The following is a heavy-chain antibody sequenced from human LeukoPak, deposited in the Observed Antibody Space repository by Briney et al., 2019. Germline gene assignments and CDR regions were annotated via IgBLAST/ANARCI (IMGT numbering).Heavy chain of an antibody. CDR3: TTYRLDDAFDM. J-gene: IGHJ3*02. CDR2: IKSKTDGGTT. Sequence: PGGSLRLSCAASGFTFNYAWMRWVRQAPGKGLEWVGRIKSKTDGGTTDYAALVKGRFTISRDDSKNTQYLQMNSLNTEDTAIYYCTTYRLDDAFDMWGQGTMVTVSS. V-gene: IGHV3-15*01. CDR1: GFTFNYAW.